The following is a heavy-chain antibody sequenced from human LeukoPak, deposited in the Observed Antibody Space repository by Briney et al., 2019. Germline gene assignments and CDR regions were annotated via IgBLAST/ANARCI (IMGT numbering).Heavy chain of an antibody. Sequence: SQTLSLTCAISGDSVSSNIAAWNWIRQSPSRGLEWLGRTYYRSKWYNDYAVSVKSRITINPDTSKNQFSLQLNSVTPEDTAVYYCARDGYCSGGSCYSDAFDIWGQGTMVTVSS. J-gene: IGHJ3*02. D-gene: IGHD2-15*01. V-gene: IGHV6-1*01. CDR1: GDSVSSNIAA. CDR3: ARDGYCSGGSCYSDAFDI. CDR2: TYYRSKWYN.